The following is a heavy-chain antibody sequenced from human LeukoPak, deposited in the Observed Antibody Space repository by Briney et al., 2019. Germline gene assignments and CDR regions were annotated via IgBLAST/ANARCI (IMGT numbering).Heavy chain of an antibody. CDR3: ARTNSSSWWYFDY. J-gene: IGHJ4*02. Sequence: GASVKVSCKASGYTFTDYYLHWVRQAPGQGLEWMAWINPNSGGTNYARKFQGRVTMTRDTSISTAYMELTRLTSDDTAVYYCARTNSSSWWYFDYWGQGTLVTVSS. CDR1: GYTFTDYY. V-gene: IGHV1-2*02. D-gene: IGHD6-13*01. CDR2: INPNSGGT.